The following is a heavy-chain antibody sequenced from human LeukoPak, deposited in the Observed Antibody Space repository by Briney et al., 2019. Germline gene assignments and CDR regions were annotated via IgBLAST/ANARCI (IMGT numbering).Heavy chain of an antibody. V-gene: IGHV4-34*01. CDR2: INHSGST. CDR3: ARGIVSGSAWYFGCYFDY. J-gene: IGHJ4*02. Sequence: SETLSLTCAVFGGSFSGYYWNWIRQPPGKGLEWIGEINHSGSTNYNSSLKSRVTISVDTSKNQSSLKLTSVTAADTAVYFCARGIVSGSAWYFGCYFDYWGQGTLVTVSS. D-gene: IGHD6-19*01. CDR1: GGSFSGYY.